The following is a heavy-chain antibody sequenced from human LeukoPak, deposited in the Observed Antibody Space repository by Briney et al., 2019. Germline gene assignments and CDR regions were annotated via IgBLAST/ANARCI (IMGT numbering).Heavy chain of an antibody. V-gene: IGHV3-23*01. Sequence: GGSLSLFCAASGFTFSSYAMSGARQAPGKGLEWVSAISGSGGSTYYAHSVKGRFTISRDHSKNTLYLQMNSLRAEDTAVYYCAKSLSGATTGFDYWGQETLVTVSS. CDR3: AKSLSGATTGFDY. CDR2: ISGSGGST. CDR1: GFTFSSYA. J-gene: IGHJ4*02. D-gene: IGHD1-26*01.